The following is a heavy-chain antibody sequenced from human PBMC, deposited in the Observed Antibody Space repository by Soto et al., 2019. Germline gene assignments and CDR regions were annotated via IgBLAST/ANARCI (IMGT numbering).Heavy chain of an antibody. Sequence: GGSLRLSCAASGFTFSNAWMNWVRQAPGKGLEWVGRIKSKTDGGTTDYAAPVKGRFTISRDDSKNTLYLQMNSLKTEDTAVYYCTTTDGSGGYYFDYWGQGTLVTVSS. CDR3: TTTDGSGGYYFDY. J-gene: IGHJ4*02. V-gene: IGHV3-15*07. CDR2: IKSKTDGGTT. CDR1: GFTFSNAW. D-gene: IGHD3-10*01.